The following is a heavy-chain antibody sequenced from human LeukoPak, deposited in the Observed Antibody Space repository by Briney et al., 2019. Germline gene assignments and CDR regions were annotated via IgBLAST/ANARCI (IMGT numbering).Heavy chain of an antibody. CDR1: GFTFSEYY. Sequence: GGSLRLSCAASGFTFSEYYMTWIRQAPGKGLEWVSYISSSGSIIYYADSVKGRFIISRDNAKNSLYLQMNSLRAEGTAVYFCARVGYDSSGRFDYWGQGTLVTVSS. V-gene: IGHV3-11*04. CDR3: ARVGYDSSGRFDY. CDR2: ISSSGSII. J-gene: IGHJ4*02. D-gene: IGHD3-22*01.